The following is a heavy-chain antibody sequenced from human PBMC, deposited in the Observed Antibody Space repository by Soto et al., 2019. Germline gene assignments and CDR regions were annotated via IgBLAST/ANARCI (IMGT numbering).Heavy chain of an antibody. V-gene: IGHV5-51*01. CDR2: IYPGDSDT. CDR1: GCSYSSYC. CDR3: ATSKQLNDAFDI. D-gene: IGHD1-1*01. Sequence: GASLKISCKGSGCSYSSYCIGWLRKMPGKGLEWMGIIYPGDSDTRYSPSFQGQVTISADKSISTAYLQWSSLKASDTAMYYCATSKQLNDAFDIWCQVTMVNVSS. J-gene: IGHJ3*02.